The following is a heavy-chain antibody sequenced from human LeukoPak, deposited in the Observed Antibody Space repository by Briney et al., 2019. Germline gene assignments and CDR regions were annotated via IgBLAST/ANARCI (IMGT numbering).Heavy chain of an antibody. Sequence: GGSLRLSCAASGFTFSSYAMHWVRQAPGKGLEWVAVISYDGSNKYYADSVKGRFTISRDNSKNTLYLQMNSLRAEDTAVYYCASPSGKQWTLPFDYWGQGTLVTVSS. CDR2: ISYDGSNK. J-gene: IGHJ4*02. CDR3: ASPSGKQWTLPFDY. D-gene: IGHD6-19*01. CDR1: GFTFSSYA. V-gene: IGHV3-30*04.